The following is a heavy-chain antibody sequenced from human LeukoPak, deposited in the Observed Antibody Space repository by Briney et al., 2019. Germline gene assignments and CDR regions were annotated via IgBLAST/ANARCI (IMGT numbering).Heavy chain of an antibody. CDR2: TYYRSKWYN. CDR1: GDRVSSNSAA. CDR3: SRSAPDFYYAMDV. V-gene: IGHV6-1*01. Sequence: SQTLSLTCAISGDRVSSNSAAWNWIRQSPSRGLDWLGRTYYRSKWYNDYALSVKSRITINPDTSKNQFSLQLNSVTPDDTAIYYCSRSAPDFYYAMDVWGQGTTVTVSS. J-gene: IGHJ6*02.